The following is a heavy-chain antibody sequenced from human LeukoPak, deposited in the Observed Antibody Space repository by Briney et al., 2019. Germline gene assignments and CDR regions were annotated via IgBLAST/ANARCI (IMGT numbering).Heavy chain of an antibody. CDR2: INPSGGST. D-gene: IGHD6-6*01. J-gene: IGHJ6*03. Sequence: ASVKVSCKASGYTFTSYYMHWVRQAPGQGLEWMGIINPSGGSTSYAQKFQGRVTMTRDMSTSTVYMELSSLRAEDTALYYCARDAKVGQLAKNYYYYMDVWGKGTTVTVSS. V-gene: IGHV1-46*01. CDR1: GYTFTSYY. CDR3: ARDAKVGQLAKNYYYYMDV.